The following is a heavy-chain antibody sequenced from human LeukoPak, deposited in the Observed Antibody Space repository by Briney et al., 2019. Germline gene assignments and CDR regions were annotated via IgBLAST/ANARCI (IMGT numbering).Heavy chain of an antibody. CDR1: GFTVSSYG. V-gene: IGHV3-66*02. CDR2: VYSDGVT. J-gene: IGHJ5*02. Sequence: GGSLRLSCAASGFTVSSYGMSWVSQAPGKGPEWVSLVYSDGVTCYADSVQGRFTISRDNSKNTVYLQMNNLRVEDTAVSHCVRDRAEGRAWVEFDPRGQGILVTVSS. CDR3: VRDRAEGRAWVEFDP.